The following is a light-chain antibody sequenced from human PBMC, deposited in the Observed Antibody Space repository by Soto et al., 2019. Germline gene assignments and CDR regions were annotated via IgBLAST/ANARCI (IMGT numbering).Light chain of an antibody. CDR1: QNVXTN. V-gene: IGKV3-15*01. J-gene: IGKJ5*01. Sequence: DIVMTQCPATLSVSPGERATLACRAGQNVXTNLAWYQRKPGQAPRLLFXGESTGATGLLAGFSGSGSGRDFTLTISSLEPEDFAISYCQQRQYWPPITFGQGTRLEIK. CDR2: GES. CDR3: QQRQYWPPIT.